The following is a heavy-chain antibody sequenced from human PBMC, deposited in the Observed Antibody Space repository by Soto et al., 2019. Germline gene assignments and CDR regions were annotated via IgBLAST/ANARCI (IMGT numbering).Heavy chain of an antibody. J-gene: IGHJ6*02. CDR1: GGGFNNYP. V-gene: IGHV1-69*05. CDR3: ARGAVVGPNGLIGGMGV. D-gene: IGHD2-15*01. Sequence: SVKVSCKACGGGFNNYPMTWVRQAPGEGLEWMGGSIPIFGTANYTQKFQGRVTMTRDTSMSTVYMELSSLRSEDTAVYYCARGAVVGPNGLIGGMGVWGLGTTVTVSS. CDR2: SIPIFGTA.